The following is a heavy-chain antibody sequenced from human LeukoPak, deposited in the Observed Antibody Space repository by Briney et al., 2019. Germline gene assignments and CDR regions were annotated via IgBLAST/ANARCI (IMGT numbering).Heavy chain of an antibody. J-gene: IGHJ5*02. Sequence: ASVKLCCKASGYTFTGYYMHSGRQAPGQGLEWMGWMKPNSGRTNCAQKFQRRVTMTRDTSISTAYMELSRLRSDVTAVYYCARGEWYQLLFWFDPWGQGTLVTVFS. CDR2: MKPNSGRT. D-gene: IGHD2-2*01. V-gene: IGHV1-2*02. CDR3: ARGEWYQLLFWFDP. CDR1: GYTFTGYY.